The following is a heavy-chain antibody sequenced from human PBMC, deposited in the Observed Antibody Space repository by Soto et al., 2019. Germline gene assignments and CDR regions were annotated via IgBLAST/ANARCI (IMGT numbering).Heavy chain of an antibody. Sequence: GGSLRLSCAASGFTVSSNYMTWVRQAPGKGLEWVSVIYSGGSTYYANSVKGRFTISRDNSKNTLYLQMNSLRAEDTAVYYCAICNGGSCFHVSWGQGTLVTVSS. CDR3: AICNGGSCFHVS. V-gene: IGHV3-66*01. CDR1: GFTVSSNY. J-gene: IGHJ5*02. D-gene: IGHD2-15*01. CDR2: IYSGGST.